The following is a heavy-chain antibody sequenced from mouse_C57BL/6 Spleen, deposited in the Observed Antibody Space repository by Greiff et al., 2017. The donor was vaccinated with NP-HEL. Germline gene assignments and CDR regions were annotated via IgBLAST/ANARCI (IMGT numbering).Heavy chain of an antibody. CDR2: IDPSDSYT. Sequence: QVQLKQPGAELVKPGASVKLSCKASGYTFTSYWMQWVKQRPGQGLEWIGEIDPSDSYTNYNQKFKGKATLTVDTSSSTAYMQLSSLTSEDSAVYYCASPHYGSSYSFDYWGQGTTLTVSS. CDR3: ASPHYGSSYSFDY. CDR1: GYTFTSYW. V-gene: IGHV1-50*01. D-gene: IGHD1-1*01. J-gene: IGHJ2*01.